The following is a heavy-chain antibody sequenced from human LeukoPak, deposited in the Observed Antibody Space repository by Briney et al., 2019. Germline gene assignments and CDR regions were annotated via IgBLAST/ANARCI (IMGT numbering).Heavy chain of an antibody. Sequence: ASVKVSCKASGYTFTGYYMHWVRQAPGQGLEWMGMIYPRDGSTSYAQKFQGRVTVTRDTSTSTVRMELSGLRSEDTAVYYCARDQEGFDYWGQGTLVTVSS. CDR1: GYTFTGYY. J-gene: IGHJ4*02. CDR3: ARDQEGFDY. CDR2: IYPRDGST. V-gene: IGHV1-46*01.